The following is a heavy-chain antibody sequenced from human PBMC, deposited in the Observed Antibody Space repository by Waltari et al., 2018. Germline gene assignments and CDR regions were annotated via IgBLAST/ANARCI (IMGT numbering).Heavy chain of an antibody. J-gene: IGHJ4*02. D-gene: IGHD3-22*01. CDR1: GYTFSDYY. CDR2: INPHSGAT. V-gene: IGHV1-2*06. CDR3: ARGGADYYDSNGPFDF. Sequence: QVQLVQSGAEVKKPGASIKVSCKASGYTFSDYYIPWVRQAPGHGLEWMGRINPHSGATNSLGKFQVRVTMTRDTSISTAFMELTSLTSDDTAIYYCARGGADYYDSNGPFDFWGQGTLVSVS.